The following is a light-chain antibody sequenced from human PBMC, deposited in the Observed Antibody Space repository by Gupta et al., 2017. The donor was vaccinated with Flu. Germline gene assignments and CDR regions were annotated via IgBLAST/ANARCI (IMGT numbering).Light chain of an antibody. J-gene: IGKJ4*01. Sequence: DIQMTQSPSSLSASVGDRVTITCRASQSISSYLNWYQQKPGKAPKLLIYAASSLQSGVPSRFSGSGSGTDFTLTISSLQPEDFATYYCQQSDSTPLTFGGGTNVEIK. CDR2: AAS. V-gene: IGKV1-39*01. CDR1: QSISSY. CDR3: QQSDSTPLT.